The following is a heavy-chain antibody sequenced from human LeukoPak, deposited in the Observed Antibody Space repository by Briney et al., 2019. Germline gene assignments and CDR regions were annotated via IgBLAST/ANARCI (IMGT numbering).Heavy chain of an antibody. CDR3: ARANYGSGSNYYYGLDV. D-gene: IGHD3-10*01. J-gene: IGHJ6*02. Sequence: SGGSLRLSCEASGFTFSIYGMHWVRQAPGKGPEWVAVIWYDGSNKYYADSVKGRFTISRDNSKNTLYLQINSLRAEDTAVYYCARANYGSGSNYYYGLDVWGQGTTVTVSS. CDR2: IWYDGSNK. V-gene: IGHV3-33*01. CDR1: GFTFSIYG.